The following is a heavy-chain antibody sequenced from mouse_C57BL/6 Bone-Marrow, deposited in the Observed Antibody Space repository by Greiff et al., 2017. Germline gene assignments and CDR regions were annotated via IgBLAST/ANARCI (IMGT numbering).Heavy chain of an antibody. CDR1: GFNIKDYY. D-gene: IGHD2-4*01. Sequence: EVQLQQSGAELVRPGASVKLSCTASGFNIKDYYMHWVKQRPEQGLEWIGRIDPEDGDTEYAPKFQGKATMTADPSSNPAYLQLSSLTSEDTAVYYCTMIYYDYDGDCWGQGTTRTVSS. CDR3: TMIYYDYDGDC. CDR2: IDPEDGDT. V-gene: IGHV14-1*01. J-gene: IGHJ2*01.